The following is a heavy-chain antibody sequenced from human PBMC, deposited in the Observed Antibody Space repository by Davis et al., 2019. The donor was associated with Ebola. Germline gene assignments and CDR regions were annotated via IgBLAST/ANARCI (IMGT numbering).Heavy chain of an antibody. CDR2: IWDDGSNK. V-gene: IGHV3-33*01. J-gene: IGHJ4*02. CDR1: GFTLSGYD. Sequence: PGRSLRLSCAASGFTLSGYDMNWVRQAPGKGLQWVAVIWDDGSNKYYADSVKGRFTISRDNSKNTLYLQMNSLRAEDTAVYYCATTPQYSSGQNKPFDYWGQGTLVTVSS. CDR3: ATTPQYSSGQNKPFDY. D-gene: IGHD6-19*01.